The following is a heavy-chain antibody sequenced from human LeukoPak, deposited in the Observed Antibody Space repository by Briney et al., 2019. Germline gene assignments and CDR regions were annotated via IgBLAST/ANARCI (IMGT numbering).Heavy chain of an antibody. CDR1: GFTFSNYA. D-gene: IGHD1-26*01. Sequence: GGSLRLSCAASGFTFSNYAMNWVRQAPGKGLEWVSAISGSGGSTYYADSVKGRFTISRDNSKNTLYLQMNSLRAEDTAVYYCARDGIVGSPLFKFDYWGQGTLVTVSS. J-gene: IGHJ4*02. CDR3: ARDGIVGSPLFKFDY. V-gene: IGHV3-23*01. CDR2: ISGSGGST.